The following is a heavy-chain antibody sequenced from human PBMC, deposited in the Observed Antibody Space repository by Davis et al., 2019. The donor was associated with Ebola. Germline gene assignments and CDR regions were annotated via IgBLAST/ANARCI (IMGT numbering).Heavy chain of an antibody. CDR3: ARGLYWPNYYYYGMDV. CDR2: VSSGGNT. CDR1: GFTFSSNA. Sequence: GGSLRLSCAASGFTFSSNAMSWVRQAPGKGLEWVSIVSSGGNTYYADSVKGRFTIPRDNAKNSLYLQMNSLRAEDTAMYYCARGLYWPNYYYYGMDVWGQGTTVTVSS. J-gene: IGHJ6*02. V-gene: IGHV3-53*01. D-gene: IGHD2-8*02.